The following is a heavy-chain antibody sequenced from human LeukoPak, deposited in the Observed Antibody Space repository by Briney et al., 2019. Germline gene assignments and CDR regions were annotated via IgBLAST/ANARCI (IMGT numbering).Heavy chain of an antibody. Sequence: PGGSLRLSCAASGFTFSTYAMNWVRQAPGKGLEWVSTIINDGRTTSYADSVKGRLTISRDNSKNTVYLQMSSLTAEDTAVYYCAKDIHGDYGGLDYWGQGTLVTVSS. CDR3: AKDIHGDYGGLDY. J-gene: IGHJ4*02. V-gene: IGHV3-23*01. CDR1: GFTFSTYA. D-gene: IGHD4-17*01. CDR2: IINDGRTT.